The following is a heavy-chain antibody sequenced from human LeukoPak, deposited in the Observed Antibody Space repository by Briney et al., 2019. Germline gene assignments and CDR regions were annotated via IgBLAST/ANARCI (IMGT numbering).Heavy chain of an antibody. CDR1: GGSFSRYA. CDR2: IIPIVGIA. J-gene: IGHJ4*02. D-gene: IGHD2-8*01. V-gene: IGHV1-69*04. Sequence: SVKVSCKASGGSFSRYAISWVRQAPGQGLEWMGRIIPIVGIANYAQKFQGRVTITADKSTSTVYMELSSPRSEDTAVYYCAREPRTNGVCHDDYWGQGTLVTVSS. CDR3: AREPRTNGVCHDDY.